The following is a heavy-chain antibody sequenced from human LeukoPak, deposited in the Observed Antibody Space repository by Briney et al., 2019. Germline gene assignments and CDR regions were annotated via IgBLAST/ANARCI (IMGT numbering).Heavy chain of an antibody. CDR3: VKGAWELLTIDC. V-gene: IGHV3-64D*09. Sequence: GGSLRLSCSASGFTFSSYAMHWVRHSPGKGLEYFSAIRRNGGSTYCADSAKDRFTISRDNSKNTLYLQMSSLRAEDTAVYYCVKGAWELLTIDCWGQGTLVTVSS. CDR2: IRRNGGST. J-gene: IGHJ4*02. CDR1: GFTFSSYA. D-gene: IGHD1-26*01.